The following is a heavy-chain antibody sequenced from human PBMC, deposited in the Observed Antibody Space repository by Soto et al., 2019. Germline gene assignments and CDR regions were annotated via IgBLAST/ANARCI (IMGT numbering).Heavy chain of an antibody. Sequence: GGSLRLSCAASGFTFSSYAMSWVRQAPGKGLEWVSAISGSGGSTYYADSVKGRFTISRDNSKNTLCLQMNSLRAEDTAVYYCAKGAPLWFGELLVFDYWGQGTLVTVSS. CDR2: ISGSGGST. D-gene: IGHD3-10*01. CDR1: GFTFSSYA. CDR3: AKGAPLWFGELLVFDY. J-gene: IGHJ4*02. V-gene: IGHV3-23*01.